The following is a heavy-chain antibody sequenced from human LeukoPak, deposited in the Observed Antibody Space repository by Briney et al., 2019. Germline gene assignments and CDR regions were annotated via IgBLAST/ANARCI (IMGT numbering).Heavy chain of an antibody. CDR1: DDSIRTNTHY. V-gene: IGHV4-39*01. CDR3: TRCGDAHKLGNF. Sequence: PSETLSLTCTVSDDSIRTNTHYWSWIRKAPGKGLECVGTLHFSGTPYYNASLSSRASISVDTSKNQFFLNLKSVTVTDTAVYYCTRCGDAHKLGNFWGQGTLVTVSS. CDR2: LHFSGTP. D-gene: IGHD2-2*01. J-gene: IGHJ4*02.